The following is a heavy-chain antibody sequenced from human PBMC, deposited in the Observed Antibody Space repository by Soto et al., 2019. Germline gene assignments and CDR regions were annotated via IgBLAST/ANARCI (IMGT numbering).Heavy chain of an antibody. D-gene: IGHD6-6*01. V-gene: IGHV4-38-2*02. J-gene: IGHJ4*02. CDR1: GYSISSGYY. CDR2: IYHSGST. CDR3: ARDSSIAASGDY. Sequence: PSETLSLTCAVSGYSISSGYYWGWIRQPPGKGLEWIGSIYHSGSTYYNPSLKGRVTISVDTSKNQFSLKLSSVTAADTAVYYCARDSSIAASGDYWGQGTLVTVSS.